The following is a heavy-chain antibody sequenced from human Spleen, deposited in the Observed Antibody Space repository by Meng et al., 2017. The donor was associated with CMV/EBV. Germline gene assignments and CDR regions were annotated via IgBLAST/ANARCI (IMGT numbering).Heavy chain of an antibody. CDR1: GGSISSSSYY. V-gene: IGHV4-39*07. CDR2: IHHTGST. Sequence: SETLSLTCTVSGGSISSSSYYWGWIRQPPGKGLEWIGEIHHTGSTNYNPSLRSRVTVSVDKSKNQFSLKLSSVTAADTALYYCTRTYCSSSNCYRLDYWGQGTLVTVSS. CDR3: TRTYCSSSNCYRLDY. D-gene: IGHD2-2*02. J-gene: IGHJ4*02.